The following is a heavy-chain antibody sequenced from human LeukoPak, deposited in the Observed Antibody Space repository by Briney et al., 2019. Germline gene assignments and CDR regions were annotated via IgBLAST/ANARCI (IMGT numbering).Heavy chain of an antibody. V-gene: IGHV4-4*07. CDR1: GNSFGDYY. CDR3: ARRRYFDWLPPRVTTPFDY. J-gene: IGHJ4*02. CDR2: IYTSGST. D-gene: IGHD3-9*01. Sequence: PSETLSLTCTLSGNSFGDYYWSRIRQPAGKGLDWIGGIYTSGSTTYNPSLKSRVTMSVDTSKSQFSLKLSSVTAADTAVYYCARRRYFDWLPPRVTTPFDYWGQGTLVTVSS.